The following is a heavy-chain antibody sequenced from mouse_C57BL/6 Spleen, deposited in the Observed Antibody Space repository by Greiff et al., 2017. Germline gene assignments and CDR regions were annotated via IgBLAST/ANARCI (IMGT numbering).Heavy chain of an antibody. J-gene: IGHJ2*01. CDR2: IDPSDSYT. D-gene: IGHD4-1*01. Sequence: QVQLQQPGAELVMPGASVKLSCKASGYTFTSYWMHWVKQRPGQGLEWIGEIDPSDSYTNYNQKFKGKSTLTVDKSSSTAYMQLSSLTSEDSAVYYSARGLGVYYFDYWGQGTTLTVSA. V-gene: IGHV1-69*01. CDR3: ARGLGVYYFDY. CDR1: GYTFTSYW.